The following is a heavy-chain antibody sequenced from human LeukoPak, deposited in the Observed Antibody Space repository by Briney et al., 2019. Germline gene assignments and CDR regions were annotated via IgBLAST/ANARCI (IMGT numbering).Heavy chain of an antibody. Sequence: ASVKVSCKASGYSFTSYYMHWVRQAPGQGLEWMGWINTNTGNPTYAQGFTGRFVFSLDTSVSTAYLQISSLKAEDTAVYYCARGDLICSSTSCYLLTIDYWGQGTLVTVSS. D-gene: IGHD2-2*01. CDR2: INTNTGNP. J-gene: IGHJ4*02. CDR1: GYSFTSYY. V-gene: IGHV7-4-1*02. CDR3: ARGDLICSSTSCYLLTIDY.